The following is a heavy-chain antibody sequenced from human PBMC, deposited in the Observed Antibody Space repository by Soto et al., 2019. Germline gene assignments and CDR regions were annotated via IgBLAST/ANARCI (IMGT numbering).Heavy chain of an antibody. CDR2: IWYDGSNK. J-gene: IGHJ4*02. CDR1: GFTFSSYG. D-gene: IGHD3-22*01. Sequence: GGSLRLSCAASGFTFSSYGMHWVRQAPGKGLEWVAVIWYDGSNKYYADSVKGRFTISRDNSKNTLYLQMNSLRAEDTAVYYCARDYTYYYDSSGYCPGYWGQGTLVTVSS. V-gene: IGHV3-33*01. CDR3: ARDYTYYYDSSGYCPGY.